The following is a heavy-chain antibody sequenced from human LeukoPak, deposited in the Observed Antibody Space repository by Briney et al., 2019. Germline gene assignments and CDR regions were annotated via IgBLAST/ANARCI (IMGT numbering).Heavy chain of an antibody. D-gene: IGHD4-17*01. CDR1: GFTFSSYD. Sequence: GGSLRLSCAASGFTFSSYDMHWVRQAPGKGLEWVAVIWYDGSNKYYADSVKGRFTISRDNSKNTLYLQMNSLRAEDTAVYYCARDANYGDYRYYYYGMDVWGQGTTVTVSS. CDR3: ARDANYGDYRYYYYGMDV. J-gene: IGHJ6*02. CDR2: IWYDGSNK. V-gene: IGHV3-33*01.